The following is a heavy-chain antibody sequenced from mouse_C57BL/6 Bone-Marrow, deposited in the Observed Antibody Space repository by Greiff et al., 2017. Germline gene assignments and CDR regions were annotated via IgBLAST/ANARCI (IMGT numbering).Heavy chain of an antibody. V-gene: IGHV7-3*01. CDR2: IRNKANGYTT. CDR1: GFTFTDYY. Sequence: EVQLVESGGGLVQPGGSLSLSCAASGFTFTDYYMSWVRQPPGQALEWLGFIRNKANGYTTEYSASVKGRFTISRANHQRILYLKRNALRAEDSATYYYARYRLIDYYGSNDVDYAMDYWGQGTSVTVSS. J-gene: IGHJ4*01. CDR3: ARYRLIDYYGSNDVDYAMDY. D-gene: IGHD1-1*01.